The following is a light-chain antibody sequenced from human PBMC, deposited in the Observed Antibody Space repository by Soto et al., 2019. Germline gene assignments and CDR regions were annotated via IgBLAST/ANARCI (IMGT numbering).Light chain of an antibody. CDR2: KTS. V-gene: IGKV1-5*03. Sequence: DIQLTQSPSTLSASVGDRVTITCRASQSSSWLAWYQQKPGKAPNLLIYKTSNLKSGVPSRFSGSGSGTEFTLTISSLQPDDFATYSCQYYNDYCWTFGQGTKVEIK. J-gene: IGKJ1*01. CDR1: QSSSW. CDR3: QYYNDYCWT.